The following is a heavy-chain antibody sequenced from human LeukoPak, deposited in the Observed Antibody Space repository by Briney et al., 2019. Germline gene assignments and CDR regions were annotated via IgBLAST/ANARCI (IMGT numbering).Heavy chain of an antibody. CDR2: ISSGSSYI. CDR3: ARDGPDSYYFDY. J-gene: IGHJ4*02. Sequence: GGSLRLSCAASGFTFSSYSMNWVRQAPGKGLEGVSSISSGSSYIYYPDSVKGRFTISRDNAKNSLYLQMNSLRAEDTAVYYCARDGPDSYYFDYWGQGTLVTVSS. D-gene: IGHD2-21*02. CDR1: GFTFSSYS. V-gene: IGHV3-21*01.